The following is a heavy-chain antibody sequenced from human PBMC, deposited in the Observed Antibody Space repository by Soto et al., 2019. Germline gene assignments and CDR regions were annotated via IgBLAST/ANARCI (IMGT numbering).Heavy chain of an antibody. CDR2: ISGSGGST. CDR1: GFTFSIYA. J-gene: IGHJ5*02. D-gene: IGHD2-15*01. Sequence: PVGSLRLSCAASGFTFSIYAMSWVRQAPGKGLEWVSAISGSGGSTYYADSVKGRFTISRDNSKNTLYLQMNSLRAEDTAVYYCAKVLGYCSGGSCYSDPWGQGTLVTAPQ. CDR3: AKVLGYCSGGSCYSDP. V-gene: IGHV3-23*01.